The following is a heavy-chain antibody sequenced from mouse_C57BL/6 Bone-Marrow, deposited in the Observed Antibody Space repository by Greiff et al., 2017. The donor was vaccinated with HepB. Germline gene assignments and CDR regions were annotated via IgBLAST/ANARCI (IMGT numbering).Heavy chain of an antibody. V-gene: IGHV1-82*01. CDR1: GYAFSSSW. Sequence: QVQLQQSGPELVKPGASVKISCKASGYAFSSSWMNWVKQRPGKGLEWIGRIYPGDGDTNYNGKFQGKATLTAEKSSSTAYMQLSSLTSEDSAVYFCARDDGYPWFAYWGQGTLVTVSA. CDR3: ARDDGYPWFAY. J-gene: IGHJ3*01. CDR2: IYPGDGDT. D-gene: IGHD2-3*01.